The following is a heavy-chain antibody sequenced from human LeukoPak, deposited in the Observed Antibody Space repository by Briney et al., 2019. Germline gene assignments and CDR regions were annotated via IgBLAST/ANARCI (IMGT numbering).Heavy chain of an antibody. J-gene: IGHJ5*02. CDR1: GYTFTGYY. CDR2: ISPNSGGT. CDR3: ARETPTGYSSGWTGWFDP. D-gene: IGHD6-19*01. Sequence: GASVKVSCKASGYTFTGYYMHWVRQAPGQGLEWMGWISPNSGGTNYAQKFQGRVTMTRDTSISTAYMELSRLRPDDTAVYYCARETPTGYSSGWTGWFDPWGQGTLVTVSS. V-gene: IGHV1-2*02.